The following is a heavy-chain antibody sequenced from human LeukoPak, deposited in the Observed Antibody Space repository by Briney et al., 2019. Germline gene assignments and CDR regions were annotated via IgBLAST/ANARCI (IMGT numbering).Heavy chain of an antibody. CDR3: AKDDWQWLVDY. J-gene: IGHJ4*02. CDR1: GFTFSSYA. V-gene: IGHV3-23*01. D-gene: IGHD6-19*01. CDR2: ISGSGGST. Sequence: GGALRLSCAASGFTFSSYAMSWVRPAPGKGLGGVSAISGSGGSTYYADSVKGRFTISRDNSKNTLYLQMNSLRAEDTAVYYCAKDDWQWLVDYWGQGTLVTVSS.